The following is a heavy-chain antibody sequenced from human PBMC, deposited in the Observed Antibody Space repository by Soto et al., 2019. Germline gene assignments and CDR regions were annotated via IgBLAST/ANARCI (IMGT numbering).Heavy chain of an antibody. CDR2: IIPLVGTT. V-gene: IGHV1-69*01. CDR1: GDTFKNCV. Sequence: QVQVVQSGVEVRRPGSSVKVSCKASGDTFKNCVISWVRQAPGQGLEWMGGIIPLVGTTDFAQRFQGRLTITTDESTTTADMELSRLRSEDTATYYCAAELGFGKLSVVWGQGTTVIVSS. CDR3: AAELGFGKLSVV. J-gene: IGHJ6*02. D-gene: IGHD3-10*01.